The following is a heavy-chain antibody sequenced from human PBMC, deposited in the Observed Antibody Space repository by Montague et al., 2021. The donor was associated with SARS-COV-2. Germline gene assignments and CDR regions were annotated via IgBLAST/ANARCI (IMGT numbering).Heavy chain of an antibody. CDR3: ARDHYHSSWLKY. D-gene: IGHD6-13*01. CDR2: ISYSGST. V-gene: IGHV4-39*07. CDR1: DDSSSSSIYY. Sequence: SETLSLTCTVSDDSSSSSIYYWGWIRQPPGKGLEWIGTISYSGSTYHXXXLHSRVAISVDTSKKRFSLRLTSVTAADTAVYFCARDHYHSSWLKYWGPGTLVTVSS. J-gene: IGHJ4*02.